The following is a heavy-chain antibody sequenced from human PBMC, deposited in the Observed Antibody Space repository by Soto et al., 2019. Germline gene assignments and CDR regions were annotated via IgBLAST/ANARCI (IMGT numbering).Heavy chain of an antibody. D-gene: IGHD3-3*01. CDR2: ISYDGSNK. CDR3: ARPYDFWSGDSPDAFDI. CDR1: GFPFSSYA. V-gene: IGHV3-30-3*01. J-gene: IGHJ3*02. Sequence: QVQLVESGGGVVQPGRSLRLSCAASGFPFSSYAMHWVRQAPGKGLEWVAVISYDGSNKYYADSVKGRFTISRDNSKNTLYLQMNSLRAEDTAVYYCARPYDFWSGDSPDAFDIWGQGTMVTVSS.